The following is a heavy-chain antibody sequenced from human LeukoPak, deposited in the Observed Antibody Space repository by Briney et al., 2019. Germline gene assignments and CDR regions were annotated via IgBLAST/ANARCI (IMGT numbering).Heavy chain of an antibody. CDR2: IYYSGST. CDR1: GGSISSYY. Sequence: SGTLSLTCTVSGGSISSYYWSWIRQPPGKGLEWIGYIYYSGSTNYNPSLKSRVTISVDTSKNQFSLKLSSVTAADTAVYYCARLTRSGHADYWGQGTLVTVSS. V-gene: IGHV4-59*08. CDR3: ARLTRSGHADY. J-gene: IGHJ4*02. D-gene: IGHD2-15*01.